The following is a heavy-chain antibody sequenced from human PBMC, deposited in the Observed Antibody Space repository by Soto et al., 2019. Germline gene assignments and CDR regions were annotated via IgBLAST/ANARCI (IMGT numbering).Heavy chain of an antibody. V-gene: IGHV3-30-3*01. Sequence: QVQLVESGGGVVQPGRSLRLSCEASGFTFTSYAMHWVRQAPGKGLEWVAVISNDGSNYYYADSVRGRFTISRDNTKNTLFLQMSSLRGEDSGVYYCARGTTLVIFDYGMDVWGQGTTVTASS. D-gene: IGHD3-3*01. CDR3: ARGTTLVIFDYGMDV. CDR1: GFTFTSYA. CDR2: ISNDGSNY. J-gene: IGHJ6*02.